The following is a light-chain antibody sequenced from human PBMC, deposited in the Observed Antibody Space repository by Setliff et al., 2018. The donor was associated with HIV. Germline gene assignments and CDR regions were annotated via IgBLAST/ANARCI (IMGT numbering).Light chain of an antibody. J-gene: IGLJ1*01. CDR2: DVN. CDR1: SSDVGGYNY. Sequence: QSALAQPASVSGSPGQSITISCTGTSSDVGGYNYVSWYQQHPGKAPKLMIYDVNKRPSGVSNRFSGSKSGNTASLTISGLQAEDEADYYCSSYTNTPLYVFGTGTKVTVL. V-gene: IGLV2-14*01. CDR3: SSYTNTPLYV.